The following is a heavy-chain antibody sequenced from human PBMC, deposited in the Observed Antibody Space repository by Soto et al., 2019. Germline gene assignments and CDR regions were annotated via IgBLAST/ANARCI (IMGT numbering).Heavy chain of an antibody. CDR3: TNDFDYGDLTPYDY. CDR2: IKSKTDGGTT. Sequence: GGSLRLSCAASGFTFSNAWMSWVRQAPGKGLEWVGRIKSKTDGGTTDYAAPVKGRFTISRDDSKNTLYLQMNSLKTEDTAVYYCTNDFDYGDLTPYDYWGQGTLVTVSS. V-gene: IGHV3-15*01. CDR1: GFTFSNAW. D-gene: IGHD4-17*01. J-gene: IGHJ4*02.